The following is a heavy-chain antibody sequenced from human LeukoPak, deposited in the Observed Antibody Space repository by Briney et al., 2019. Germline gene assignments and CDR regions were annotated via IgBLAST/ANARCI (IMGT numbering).Heavy chain of an antibody. V-gene: IGHV4-34*01. Sequence: TTSKTLSLTCAVYGGSFSGYYWSWIRQPPGKGLEWIGEINHSGSTNYNPSLKSRVTISVDTSKNQFSLKLSSVTAADTAVYYCASMDYDFWSGYYYGPFDPWGQGTLVTVSS. CDR1: GGSFSGYY. CDR3: ASMDYDFWSGYYYGPFDP. J-gene: IGHJ5*02. CDR2: INHSGST. D-gene: IGHD3-3*01.